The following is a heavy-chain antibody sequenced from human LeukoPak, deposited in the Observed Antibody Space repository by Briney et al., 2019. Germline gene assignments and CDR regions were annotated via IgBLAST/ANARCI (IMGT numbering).Heavy chain of an antibody. D-gene: IGHD3-10*01. CDR2: ISGSGGST. CDR3: AKVTYGSGTYGAFDS. Sequence: GGSLRLSCAASGFTFSIYAMNWVRQAPGKGLEWVSVISGSGGSTYYADSVKGRFTISRDNSKNTLYLQMNSLRAEDTAVYYCAKVTYGSGTYGAFDSWGQGTLVTVSS. V-gene: IGHV3-23*01. CDR1: GFTFSIYA. J-gene: IGHJ4*02.